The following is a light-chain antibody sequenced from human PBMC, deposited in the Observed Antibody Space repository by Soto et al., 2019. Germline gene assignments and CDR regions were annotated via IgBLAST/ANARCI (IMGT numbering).Light chain of an antibody. V-gene: IGLV2-8*01. Sequence: QSALTQPPSASGSPGQSVTISCTGTSSDVGGYKFVSWYQQHPGKAPKLIIYEVSQRPSGVPDRFSASKSGDTASLTVSGLRAEDEADYYCSSYAGSNMGVFGSRTKLTVL. CDR3: SSYAGSNMGV. CDR1: SSDVGGYKF. J-gene: IGLJ1*01. CDR2: EVS.